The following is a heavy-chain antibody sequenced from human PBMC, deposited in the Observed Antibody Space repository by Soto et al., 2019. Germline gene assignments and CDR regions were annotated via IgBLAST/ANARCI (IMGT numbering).Heavy chain of an antibody. J-gene: IGHJ4*02. D-gene: IGHD3-3*01. V-gene: IGHV1-46*01. CDR1: GYTFTSYY. Sequence: ASVKVSCKASGYTFTSYYMHWVRQAPGQGLEWMGIINPSGGSTSYAQKFQGRVTMTRDTSTSTVYMELSSLRSEDTAVYYCAVPLPGPDFWSGYLTKFDYWGQGTLVTVSS. CDR3: AVPLPGPDFWSGYLTKFDY. CDR2: INPSGGST.